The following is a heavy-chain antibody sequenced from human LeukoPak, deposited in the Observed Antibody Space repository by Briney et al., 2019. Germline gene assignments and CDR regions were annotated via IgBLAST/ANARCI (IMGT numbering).Heavy chain of an antibody. D-gene: IGHD3-10*01. CDR1: GFTFTSYG. CDR2: IWSDGSKQ. CDR3: ARDLSYGSGEF. V-gene: IGHV3-33*01. Sequence: PGRSLRLSCAASGFTFTSYGMHWVRQAPGKGLELVAAIWSDGSKQIYEDSVRGRFTITRDDSKNTLYLQMNSLRAEDTALYYCARDLSYGSGEFWGQGTLVIVSS. J-gene: IGHJ4*02.